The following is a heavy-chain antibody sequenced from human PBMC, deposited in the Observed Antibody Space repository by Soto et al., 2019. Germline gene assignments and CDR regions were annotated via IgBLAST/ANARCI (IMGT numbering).Heavy chain of an antibody. V-gene: IGHV1-18*01. J-gene: IGHJ6*02. D-gene: IGHD2-15*01. CDR2: ISAYNGNT. Sequence: QVQLVQSGAEVKKPGASVKVSCKASGYTFTSYGISWVRQAPGQGLEWMGWISAYNGNTNYAQKLQGRGTMTTDTSTSTAHMELRSLRSDDKAVYYCARYLIGWQLLSRMDVWGQGTKFTVSS. CDR1: GYTFTSYG. CDR3: ARYLIGWQLLSRMDV.